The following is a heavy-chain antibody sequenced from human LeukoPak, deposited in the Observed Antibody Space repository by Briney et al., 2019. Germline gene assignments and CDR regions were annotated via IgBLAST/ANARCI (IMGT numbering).Heavy chain of an antibody. CDR2: INHSGST. CDR3: ARNEVEGYCSGGSCYENWFDP. D-gene: IGHD2-15*01. CDR1: GGSFSGYY. J-gene: IGHJ5*02. V-gene: IGHV4-34*01. Sequence: SETLSLTCAVYGGSFSGYYWSWIRQPPGKGLEWIGEINHSGSTNYNPSLKSRVTISVDTSKNQFSLKLSSVTAADTAVYYCARNEVEGYCSGGSCYENWFDPWGQGTLVTVSS.